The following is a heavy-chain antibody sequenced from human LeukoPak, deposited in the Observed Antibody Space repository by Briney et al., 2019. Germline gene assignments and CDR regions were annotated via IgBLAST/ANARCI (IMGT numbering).Heavy chain of an antibody. V-gene: IGHV3-33*06. CDR3: AKEYSGSYYYFDY. J-gene: IGHJ4*02. D-gene: IGHD1-26*01. CDR1: GFTFSGYG. CDR2: IWYDGSNK. Sequence: PGRSLRLSCAASGFTFSGYGMHWVRQAPGKGLEWVAVIWYDGSNKYYADSVKGRFTISRDNSKNTLYLQMNSLRAEDTAVYYCAKEYSGSYYYFDYWGQGTLVTVSS.